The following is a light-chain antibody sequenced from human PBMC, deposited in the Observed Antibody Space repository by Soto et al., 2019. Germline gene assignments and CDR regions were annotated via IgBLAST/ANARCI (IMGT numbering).Light chain of an antibody. Sequence: DIQMTQSPSSLSASVGDRVTIPCRASQSITRSLNWYQQKPGKAPKLLIYGASSLQSGVPSRFSGSGSGTDFTLTISSLQPEDFATYYCQQLNSYPSFGGGTKVEIK. J-gene: IGKJ4*01. CDR1: QSITRS. CDR2: GAS. V-gene: IGKV1-39*01. CDR3: QQLNSYPS.